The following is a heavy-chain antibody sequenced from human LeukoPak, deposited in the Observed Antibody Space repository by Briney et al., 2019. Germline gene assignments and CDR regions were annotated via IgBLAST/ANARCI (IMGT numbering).Heavy chain of an antibody. V-gene: IGHV3-23*01. CDR2: ISGNGYTT. CDR3: AKFAQQYCSGGSCHPFDY. J-gene: IGHJ4*02. Sequence: GGSLRLSCAASGFTFSSYGMSWVRQAPGKGLEWVSAISGNGYTTYYADSVKGRFTISRDNSKNTLYLQMNSLRAGDTAIYHCAKFAQQYCSGGSCHPFDYWGQGTLVTVSS. D-gene: IGHD2-15*01. CDR1: GFTFSSYG.